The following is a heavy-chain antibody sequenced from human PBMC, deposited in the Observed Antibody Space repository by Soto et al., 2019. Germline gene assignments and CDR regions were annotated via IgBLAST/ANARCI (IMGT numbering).Heavy chain of an antibody. CDR1: GYTFTHYW. Sequence: PGESLKISCKGSGYTFTHYWIGWVRQMPGKGLEWMGIIYAGDSSTRYSPSFQGQVIMSVDKSISTAYLQWSSLKASDTAMYYCARQAVPAALDAFDIWGQGTMVTVSS. CDR2: IYAGDSST. V-gene: IGHV5-51*01. CDR3: ARQAVPAALDAFDI. D-gene: IGHD2-2*01. J-gene: IGHJ3*02.